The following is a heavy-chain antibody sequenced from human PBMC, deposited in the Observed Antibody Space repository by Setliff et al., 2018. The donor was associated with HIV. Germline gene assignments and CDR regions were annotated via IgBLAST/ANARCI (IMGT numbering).Heavy chain of an antibody. J-gene: IGHJ4*02. CDR1: GYSISSGYY. Sequence: KASETLSLTCVVSGYSISSGYYWGWIRQPPGTGLEWIGSFYHSTTYYNPSLKSRVTISVDTSKNQFSLTLTSVTAADTAVYYCARDPNTGWYYLDFWGPGALVTVSS. D-gene: IGHD6-19*01. CDR2: FYHSTT. V-gene: IGHV4-38-2*02. CDR3: ARDPNTGWYYLDF.